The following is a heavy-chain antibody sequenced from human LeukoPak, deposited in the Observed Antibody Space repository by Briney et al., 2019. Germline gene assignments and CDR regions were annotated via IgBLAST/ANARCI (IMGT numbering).Heavy chain of an antibody. Sequence: GDSLGLSCVASGFTFSGNWMTWVRQAPGKGLEWLAIINEGGGLTYYVDSVKGRFTISRDNANNSLFLQLISLTVDDTAVYYCARVGRSGWDFDHWGQGTLVTVPS. D-gene: IGHD6-19*01. CDR2: INEGGGLT. CDR1: GFTFSGNW. CDR3: ARVGRSGWDFDH. V-gene: IGHV3-7*01. J-gene: IGHJ4*02.